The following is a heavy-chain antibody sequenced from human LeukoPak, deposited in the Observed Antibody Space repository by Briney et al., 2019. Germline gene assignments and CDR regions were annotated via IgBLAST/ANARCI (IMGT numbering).Heavy chain of an antibody. CDR2: INPSGGST. CDR1: GYTFINYY. V-gene: IGHV1-46*01. D-gene: IGHD6-19*01. J-gene: IGHJ6*02. CDR3: ARGVAGTHYSYYYGMDV. Sequence: GASVKVSCKASGYTFINYYMHWVRQAPEQGLEWMGIINPSGGSTRYAQKFQGRVTMTRDTSTSTVYMELSSLRSEDTAVYYCARGVAGTHYSYYYGMDVWGQGTAVTVSS.